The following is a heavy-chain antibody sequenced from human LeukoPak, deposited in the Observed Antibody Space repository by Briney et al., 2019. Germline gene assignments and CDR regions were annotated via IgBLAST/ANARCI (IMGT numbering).Heavy chain of an antibody. J-gene: IGHJ3*02. CDR1: GYSFTNYW. D-gene: IGHD3/OR15-3a*01. CDR3: ASRSGPGLVDAFDI. V-gene: IGHV5-51*01. CDR2: IHPGDSDT. Sequence: GESLKISCKGSGYSFTNYWIGWVRLMPGKGLEWMGIIHPGDSDTRYSPSFQGQVTISADKSIGTAFLQWSGLKASDTAMYYCASRSGPGLVDAFDIWGQGTMVTVSS.